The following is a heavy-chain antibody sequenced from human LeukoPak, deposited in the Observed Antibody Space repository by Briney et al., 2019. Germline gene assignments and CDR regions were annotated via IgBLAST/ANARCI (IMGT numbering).Heavy chain of an antibody. J-gene: IGHJ4*02. CDR1: GFTFSSYS. Sequence: GGSLRLSCAASGFTFSSYSMNWVRQAPGKGLEWVSYISSSSSTIYYADSVKGRFTISRDNAKNSLYLQMNSLRAEDTAVYYCARDQGYSSGWSSDYWGQGTLVTVSS. V-gene: IGHV3-48*01. CDR3: ARDQGYSSGWSSDY. D-gene: IGHD6-19*01. CDR2: ISSSSSTI.